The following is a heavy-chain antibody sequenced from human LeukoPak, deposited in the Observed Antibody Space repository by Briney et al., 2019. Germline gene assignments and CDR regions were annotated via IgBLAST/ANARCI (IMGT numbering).Heavy chain of an antibody. CDR1: GGSFSSYA. D-gene: IGHD6-19*01. Sequence: ASVKVSCKASGGSFSSYAISWVRQAPGQGLEWMGSIIPILGIANYAQKFQGRVTITADKSTSTAYMELSSLRSEDTAVYYCARVPVRESGYSSGWYLAIYYYYGMDVWGQGTTVTISS. J-gene: IGHJ6*02. CDR3: ARVPVRESGYSSGWYLAIYYYYGMDV. V-gene: IGHV1-69*04. CDR2: IIPILGIA.